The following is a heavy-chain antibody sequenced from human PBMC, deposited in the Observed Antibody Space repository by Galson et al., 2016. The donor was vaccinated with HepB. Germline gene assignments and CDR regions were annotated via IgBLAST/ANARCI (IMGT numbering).Heavy chain of an antibody. V-gene: IGHV3-30*03. Sequence: SLRLSCAASGFRLSNYGMHWVRQAPGKGLEWVAAMSYDGINKYYADSVKGRFTISRDNSKNTLDLEMNSLRPEDTAMYYCATGPKYGFDIWGQGTMVTVSS. CDR2: MSYDGINK. J-gene: IGHJ3*02. CDR3: ATGPKYGFDI. CDR1: GFRLSNYG.